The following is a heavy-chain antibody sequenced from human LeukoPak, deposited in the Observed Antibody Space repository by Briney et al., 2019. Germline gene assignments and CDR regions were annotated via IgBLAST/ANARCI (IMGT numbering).Heavy chain of an antibody. Sequence: GGSLRLSCAASGFTFSSYGMHWVRQAPGKGLEWVAVLWYDGSNKYYADSVKGRFTISRDNSKNTLYLQMNSLRAEDTAVYYCARDPILTGYYVNYFDYWGQGTLVTVSS. CDR3: ARDPILTGYYVNYFDY. CDR2: LWYDGSNK. D-gene: IGHD3-9*01. J-gene: IGHJ4*02. CDR1: GFTFSSYG. V-gene: IGHV3-33*01.